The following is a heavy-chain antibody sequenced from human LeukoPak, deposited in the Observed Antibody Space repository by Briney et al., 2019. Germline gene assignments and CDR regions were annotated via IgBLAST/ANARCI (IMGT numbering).Heavy chain of an antibody. CDR3: ARVSTSGYDI. D-gene: IGHD2-2*01. J-gene: IGHJ3*02. CDR2: ISGSGGST. CDR1: GFTFSSYG. V-gene: IGHV3-23*01. Sequence: GGSLRLSCAASGFTFSSYGMSWVRQAPGKGLEWVSAISGSGGSTYYADSVKGRFTISRDNSKSTLYLQMNSLRAGDTAVYYCARVSTSGYDIWGRGTMVTVSS.